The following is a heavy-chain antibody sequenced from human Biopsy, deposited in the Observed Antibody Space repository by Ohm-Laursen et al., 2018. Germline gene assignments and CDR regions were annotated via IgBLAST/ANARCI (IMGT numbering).Heavy chain of an antibody. J-gene: IGHJ3*01. Sequence: PGTLSLTCSVSGDSITTYYRNWIRQAPGKGLEWIGNIYYRGNTNYSPSLKSRVTISLDTSKNQFSLKLNSVTATDTAVYYCARRLPLRGYAFDVWGQGTLVTVSS. V-gene: IGHV4-59*08. CDR2: IYYRGNT. CDR3: ARRLPLRGYAFDV. CDR1: GDSITTYY. D-gene: IGHD3-10*01.